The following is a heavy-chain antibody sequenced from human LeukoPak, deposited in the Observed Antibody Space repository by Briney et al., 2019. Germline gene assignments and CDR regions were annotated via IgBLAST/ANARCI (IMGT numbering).Heavy chain of an antibody. V-gene: IGHV1-46*01. D-gene: IGHD3-22*01. CDR1: GYTFTSYY. Sequence: ASVKVSCKASGYTFTSYYMHWVRQTPGQGLEWMGIINPSGGSTSYAQKFQGRVTMTRDTSTSTVYMELSSPRSEDTAVYYCARDLQMNYYDSSGYYYHVAFDIWGQGTMVTVSS. CDR3: ARDLQMNYYDSSGYYYHVAFDI. CDR2: INPSGGST. J-gene: IGHJ3*02.